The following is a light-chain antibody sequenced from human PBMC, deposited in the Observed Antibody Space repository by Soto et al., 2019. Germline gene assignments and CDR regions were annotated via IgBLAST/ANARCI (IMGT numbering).Light chain of an antibody. Sequence: EIVLTQSPGTLSLSPGERATLSCRASQSLSNSYLAWYQQTPGQAPRLLIYGVSSRATGIPDRFSGSGSGTDFPLTISRLEPEDFAVYYCQQYGISPRTFGQGTKVEIK. CDR2: GVS. CDR1: QSLSNSY. V-gene: IGKV3-20*01. J-gene: IGKJ1*01. CDR3: QQYGISPRT.